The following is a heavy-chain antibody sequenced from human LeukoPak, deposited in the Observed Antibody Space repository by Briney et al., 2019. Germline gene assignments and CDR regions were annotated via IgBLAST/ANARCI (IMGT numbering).Heavy chain of an antibody. CDR2: IYPGDSDT. Sequence: GESLKISCKGSGYIVTSYWIGWGRQLPGKGLEWMGIIYPGDSDTRYSPSFQGQVTISADKSISTAYLQWSSLKASDTAMYYCARTISSHCSSTSCYDFDYWGQGTLVTVSS. D-gene: IGHD2-2*01. J-gene: IGHJ4*02. CDR3: ARTISSHCSSTSCYDFDY. V-gene: IGHV5-51*01. CDR1: GYIVTSYW.